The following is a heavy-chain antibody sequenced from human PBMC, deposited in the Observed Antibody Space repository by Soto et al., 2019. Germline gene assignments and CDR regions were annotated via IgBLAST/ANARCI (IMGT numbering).Heavy chain of an antibody. CDR3: AGPMVTYYYYGMDV. CDR2: ISGSGGST. D-gene: IGHD5-18*01. J-gene: IGHJ6*02. CDR1: GFTFSSYA. V-gene: IGHV3-23*01. Sequence: EVQLLESGGGLVQPGGSLRLSCAASGFTFSSYAMSWVRQAPGKGLEWVSAISGSGGSTYYADSVKGRFTISRDNSKNTLYLQMISLRAEDTAVYYCAGPMVTYYYYGMDVWGQGTTVTVSS.